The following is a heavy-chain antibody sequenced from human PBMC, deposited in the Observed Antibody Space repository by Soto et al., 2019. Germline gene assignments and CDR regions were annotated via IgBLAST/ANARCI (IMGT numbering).Heavy chain of an antibody. Sequence: HPGGSLRLSCAGSGFTSSSYAMTWVRQAPGKGLEWVSAISGSGDNTYYADSVKGRFTISRDNSQNMLYLQMSSLRAEDTAVYYCTKDSFSGRIVAQRLDPWVREPRSPSPQ. CDR1: GFTSSSYA. J-gene: IGHJ5*02. V-gene: IGHV3-23*01. CDR2: ISGSGDNT. D-gene: IGHD2-15*01. CDR3: TKDSFSGRIVAQRLDP.